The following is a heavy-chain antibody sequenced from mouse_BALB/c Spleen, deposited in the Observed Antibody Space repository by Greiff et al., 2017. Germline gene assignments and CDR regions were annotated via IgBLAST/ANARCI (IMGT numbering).Heavy chain of an antibody. CDR2: IYPGNSDT. Sequence: VQLQQSGTVLARPGASVKMSCKASGYSFTSYWMHWVKQRPGQGLEWIGAIYPGNSDTSYNQKFKGKAKLTAVTSASTAYMELSSLTNEDSAVYYCTKTTVVGKRAMDYWGQGTSVTVSS. J-gene: IGHJ4*01. D-gene: IGHD1-1*01. CDR1: GYSFTSYW. CDR3: TKTTVVGKRAMDY. V-gene: IGHV1-5*01.